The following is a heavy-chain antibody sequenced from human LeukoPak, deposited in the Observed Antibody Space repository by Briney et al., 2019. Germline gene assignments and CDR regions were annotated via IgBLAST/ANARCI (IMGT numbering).Heavy chain of an antibody. V-gene: IGHV4-59*05. CDR3: ARQTGSGLFTLP. CDR2: IYYTGNT. D-gene: IGHD3/OR15-3a*01. Sequence: SETLSLTCTVSGGSISNYYWSWIRQPPGKALEGIGSIYYTGNTYYNASLKSRVTISIDTSKNQISLRLTSVTAADTAMYYCARQTGSGLFTLPGGQGTLVTVSS. CDR1: GGSISNYY. J-gene: IGHJ4*02.